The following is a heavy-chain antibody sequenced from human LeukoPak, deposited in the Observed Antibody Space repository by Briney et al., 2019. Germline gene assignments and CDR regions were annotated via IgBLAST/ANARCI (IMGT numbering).Heavy chain of an antibody. CDR3: AKPYYYDSSGYYYYYYYGMDV. D-gene: IGHD3-22*01. CDR1: GYTFTGYD. V-gene: IGHV1-2*02. Sequence: ASVKVSCKASGYTFTGYDMHWVRQAPGQGLEWMGWINPNSGGTNYAQKFQGRVTMTRDTSISTAYMELSRLRSDDTAVYYCAKPYYYDSSGYYYYYYYGMDVWGQGTTVTVSS. J-gene: IGHJ6*02. CDR2: INPNSGGT.